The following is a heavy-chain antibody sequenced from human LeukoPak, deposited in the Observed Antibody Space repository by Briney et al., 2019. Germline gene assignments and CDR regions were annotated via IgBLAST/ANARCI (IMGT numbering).Heavy chain of an antibody. CDR1: GGSIRSSYYY. J-gene: IGHJ4*02. V-gene: IGHV4-39*01. D-gene: IGHD5-24*01. CDR2: IYDSGST. CDR3: ARGEMATIWSD. Sequence: PSETLSLTCTVSGGSIRSSYYYWGWIRQPPGKGLEWIGSIYDSGSTYYNPSLKSRVTISVDTSKNQFSLKLNSVTAADTAVYYCARGEMATIWSDWGQGTLVTVSS.